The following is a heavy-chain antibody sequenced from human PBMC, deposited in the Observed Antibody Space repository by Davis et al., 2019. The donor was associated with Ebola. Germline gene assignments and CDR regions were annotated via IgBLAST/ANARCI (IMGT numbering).Heavy chain of an antibody. CDR3: AKVIPYDSSGYYDY. CDR2: ISGSGGST. Sequence: GGSLKISCAASGFTFSSYAMSWVRQAPGKGLEWVSAISGSGGSTYYADSVKGRFTISRDNSKNTLYLQMNSLRAEDTAVYYCAKVIPYDSSGYYDYWGQGTLVTVSS. V-gene: IGHV3-23*01. D-gene: IGHD3-22*01. CDR1: GFTFSSYA. J-gene: IGHJ4*02.